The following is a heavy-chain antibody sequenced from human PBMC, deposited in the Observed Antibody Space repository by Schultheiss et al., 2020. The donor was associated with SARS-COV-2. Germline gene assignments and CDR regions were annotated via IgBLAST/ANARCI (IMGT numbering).Heavy chain of an antibody. CDR2: IYYSGST. CDR3: VGGSYY. D-gene: IGHD1-26*01. V-gene: IGHV4-59*05. CDR1: GGSISSYY. Sequence: GSLRLSCTVSGGSISSYYWSWIRQPPGKGLEWIGSIYYSGSTYYNPSLKSRVTISVDTSKNQFSLKLSSVTAADTAVYYCVGGSYYWGQGTLVTVSS. J-gene: IGHJ4*02.